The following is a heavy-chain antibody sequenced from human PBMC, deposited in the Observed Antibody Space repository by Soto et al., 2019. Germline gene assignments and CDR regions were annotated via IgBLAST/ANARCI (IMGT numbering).Heavy chain of an antibody. D-gene: IGHD3-3*01. CDR2: IHYSGNT. CDR1: GDSISSSY. V-gene: IGHV4-59*01. Sequence: SETLSLTCTVSGDSISSSYWNWIRQPPGKGLEWIGYIHYSGNTNYNPSLKSRITISVGTSKNQFSLKLSSVTAADTAVYYCARDMDDFWSGYWYYGMDVWGQGTTVT. CDR3: ARDMDDFWSGYWYYGMDV. J-gene: IGHJ6*02.